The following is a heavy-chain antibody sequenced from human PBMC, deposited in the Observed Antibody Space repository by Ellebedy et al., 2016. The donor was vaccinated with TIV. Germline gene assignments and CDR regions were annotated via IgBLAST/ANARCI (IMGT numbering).Heavy chain of an antibody. Sequence: GESLKISCAASGFTFSNYWMSWVRQAPGKGLEWVANIKQDGSEKYYVDSVKGRFSISRDNAKNSLYLQMDSLRAEDTAVYYCAKEIGGGGSYWGQGTLVTVSP. V-gene: IGHV3-7*01. J-gene: IGHJ4*02. CDR3: AKEIGGGGSY. CDR2: IKQDGSEK. D-gene: IGHD3-10*01. CDR1: GFTFSNYW.